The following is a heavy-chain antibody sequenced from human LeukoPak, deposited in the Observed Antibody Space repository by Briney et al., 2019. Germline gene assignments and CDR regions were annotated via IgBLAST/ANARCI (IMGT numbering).Heavy chain of an antibody. J-gene: IGHJ4*02. D-gene: IGHD6-13*01. CDR2: IYYSGST. Sequence: SETLSLTCTVSGGSISSYYWSWIRQPPGKGLEWIGYIYYSGSTNYNPSLKSRVTISVDTSKNQFSLKLSSVTAADTAVYYCARESSSWCYFDYWGQGTLVTVSS. CDR3: ARESSSWCYFDY. CDR1: GGSISSYY. V-gene: IGHV4-59*01.